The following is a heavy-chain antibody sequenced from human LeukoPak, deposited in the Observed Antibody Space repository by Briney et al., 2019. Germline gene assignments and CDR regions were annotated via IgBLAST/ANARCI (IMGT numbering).Heavy chain of an antibody. V-gene: IGHV4-61*02. J-gene: IGHJ4*02. D-gene: IGHD2/OR15-2a*01. CDR3: TRGDNN. Sequence: PSETLSLXCTVSGGSISSGSNYWSWIRQPAGKGLEWIGRIYTSGNTHYKPSPKSRVTISLDTSKNQFSLKLSSVTAADTAVYYCTRGDNNWGQGTLVTVSS. CDR1: GGSISSGSNY. CDR2: IYTSGNT.